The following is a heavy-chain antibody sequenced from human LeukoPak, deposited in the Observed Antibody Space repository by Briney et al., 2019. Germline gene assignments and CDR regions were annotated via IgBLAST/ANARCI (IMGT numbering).Heavy chain of an antibody. D-gene: IGHD3-3*01. V-gene: IGHV4-31*03. CDR2: IYYSGST. Sequence: SSQTLSLTCTVSGGSISSGGYYWSWIRQHPGKGLEWIGYIYYSGSTYYNPPLKSRVTIPVGTSKNQFSLKLSSVTAADTAVYYCARGRAGITIFGVVISGPMDVWGKGTTVTVSS. CDR3: ARGRAGITIFGVVISGPMDV. J-gene: IGHJ6*03. CDR1: GGSISSGGYY.